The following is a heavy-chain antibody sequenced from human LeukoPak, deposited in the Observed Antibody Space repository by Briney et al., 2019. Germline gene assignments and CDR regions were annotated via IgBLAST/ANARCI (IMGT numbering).Heavy chain of an antibody. J-gene: IGHJ4*02. CDR2: IIPIFGTA. Sequence: SVKVSCKASGGTFSSYAISWVRQAPGQGLEWMGRIIPIFGTANYAQKFQGRVTITTDESTGTAYMELSSLRSEDTAVYYCARDWYYYDSSGYYFPQGVLDYWGQGTLVTVSS. CDR1: GGTFSSYA. V-gene: IGHV1-69*05. CDR3: ARDWYYYDSSGYYFPQGVLDY. D-gene: IGHD3-22*01.